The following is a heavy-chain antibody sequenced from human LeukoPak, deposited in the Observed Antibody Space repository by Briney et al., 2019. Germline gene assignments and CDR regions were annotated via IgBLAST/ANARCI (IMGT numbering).Heavy chain of an antibody. CDR1: GGSFSGYY. Sequence: SETLSLTCAVYGGSFSGYYWSWIRQPPGKGLEWIGEINHSGSTNYNPSLKSRVTISVDTSKNQFSLKLGSVTAADTAVYYCARGGHYYYDSSGYYSPFDYWGQGTLVTVSS. CDR3: ARGGHYYYDSSGYYSPFDY. D-gene: IGHD3-22*01. CDR2: INHSGST. V-gene: IGHV4-34*01. J-gene: IGHJ4*02.